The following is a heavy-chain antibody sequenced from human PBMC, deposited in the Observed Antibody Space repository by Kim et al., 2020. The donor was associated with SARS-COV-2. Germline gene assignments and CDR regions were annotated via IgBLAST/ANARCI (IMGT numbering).Heavy chain of an antibody. V-gene: IGHV4-38-2*02. D-gene: IGHD3-16*02. CDR2: IYHSGTT. CDR1: GYSFNGGYF. Sequence: ETLSLTCTASGYSFNGGYFGGWVRQPPGKGLEWIGGIYHSGTTYYNPSLKSRVAMSVDASKSQFSLNLNSVTAADTAVYYCARAPARAVITYVDSWGQGILVAVSS. CDR3: ARAPARAVITYVDS. J-gene: IGHJ5*01.